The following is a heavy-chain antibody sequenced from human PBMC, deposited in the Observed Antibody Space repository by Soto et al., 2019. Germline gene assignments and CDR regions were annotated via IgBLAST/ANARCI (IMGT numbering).Heavy chain of an antibody. J-gene: IGHJ4*02. CDR1: GYTFTSYY. CDR2: INPSSGGT. Sequence: QVQLVQSGAEVKKPGASVKVSCKASGYTFTSYYMLWVRQAPGQGLEWMGIINPSSGGTSYAQRFHGRVTMTRDTSKSTVYMELTSLGSEDTAVYYCARDLAAAGHFDYWGQGTLVTVSS. CDR3: ARDLAAAGHFDY. V-gene: IGHV1-46*01. D-gene: IGHD6-13*01.